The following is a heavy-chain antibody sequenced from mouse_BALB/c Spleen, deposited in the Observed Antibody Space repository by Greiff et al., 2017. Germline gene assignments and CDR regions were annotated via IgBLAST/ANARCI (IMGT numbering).Heavy chain of an antibody. CDR3: ARQLRLGFAY. CDR2: INPGSGGT. Sequence: QVQLKESGAELVRPGTSVKVSCKASGYAFTNYLIEWVKQRPGQGLEWIGVINPGSGGTNYNEKFKGKATLTADKSSSTAYMQLSSLTSDDSAVYFCARQLRLGFAYWGQGTLVTVSA. D-gene: IGHD1-2*01. J-gene: IGHJ3*01. CDR1: GYAFTNYL. V-gene: IGHV1-54*01.